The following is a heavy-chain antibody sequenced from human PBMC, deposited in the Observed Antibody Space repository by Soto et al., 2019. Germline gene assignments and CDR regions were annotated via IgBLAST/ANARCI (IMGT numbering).Heavy chain of an antibody. CDR3: AHSRCGGDCLQSYSSHYYYGMDV. V-gene: IGHV2-5*02. D-gene: IGHD2-21*02. J-gene: IGHJ6*02. CDR1: GFSLSTGGVG. CDR2: IYWDDDK. Sequence: QITLKESGPTLVKPTQTLTLTCTFSGFSLSTGGVGVGWIRQPPGEALEWLALIYWDDDKRYSPSLKSRLTITKDTSKNQVVLPMTNMDPVDTATYYCAHSRCGGDCLQSYSSHYYYGMDVWGQGTTVTVSS.